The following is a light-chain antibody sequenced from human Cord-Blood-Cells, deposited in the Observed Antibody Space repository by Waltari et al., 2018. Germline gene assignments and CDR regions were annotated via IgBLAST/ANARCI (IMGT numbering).Light chain of an antibody. CDR1: SSDVGSYNL. V-gene: IGLV2-23*01. CDR3: CSYAGSSTSYV. CDR2: EGS. Sequence: QSALTQPASVSGSPGQSITISCTGTSSDVGSYNLLPWYQQHPGKAPKLMIYEGSKRPSGVSNRFSGSKSGNTASLTISGLQAEDEADYYCCSYAGSSTSYVFGTGTKVTVL. J-gene: IGLJ1*01.